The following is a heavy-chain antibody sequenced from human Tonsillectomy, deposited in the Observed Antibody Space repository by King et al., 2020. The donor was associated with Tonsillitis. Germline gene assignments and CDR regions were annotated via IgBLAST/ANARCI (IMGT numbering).Heavy chain of an antibody. CDR1: GYSISSGYY. Sequence: QLQESGPGLVKPSETLSLTCTVSGYSISSGYYWGWIRQPPGKGLEWIGSIYHSGSTYYNPSLKSRVTISVDTSKNQFSLKLSSVTAAGTAVYYCARDYSSSWFLAEGLYFDLWGRGTLVTVSS. J-gene: IGHJ2*01. V-gene: IGHV4-38-2*02. CDR2: IYHSGST. D-gene: IGHD6-13*01. CDR3: ARDYSSSWFLAEGLYFDL.